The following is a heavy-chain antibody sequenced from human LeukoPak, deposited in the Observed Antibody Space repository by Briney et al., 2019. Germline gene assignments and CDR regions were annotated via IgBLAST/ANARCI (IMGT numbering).Heavy chain of an antibody. CDR1: GFSFSDAW. CDR2: IKQDGSEK. Sequence: GGSLRLSCAVSGFSFSDAWMSWVRQTPGKGLEWVANIKQDGSEKYYVDSVKGRFTISRDNAKNSLYLQMNSLRAEDTAVYYCAREYRDYVWGSYRYTGFDYWGQGTLVTVSS. V-gene: IGHV3-7*01. D-gene: IGHD3-16*02. J-gene: IGHJ4*02. CDR3: AREYRDYVWGSYRYTGFDY.